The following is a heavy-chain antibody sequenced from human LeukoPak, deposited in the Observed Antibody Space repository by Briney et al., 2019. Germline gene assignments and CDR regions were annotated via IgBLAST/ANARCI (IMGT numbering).Heavy chain of an antibody. CDR3: AKGGYNQGFDY. Sequence: QPGGSLRLSCAASGFTFSSYGMHWVRQAPGKGLEWVAVISYDGSNKYYADSVKGRFTISRDNSKNTLYLQMNSLRAEDTAVYYFAKGGYNQGFDYWGQGTLVTGSS. CDR2: ISYDGSNK. CDR1: GFTFSSYG. D-gene: IGHD5-24*01. J-gene: IGHJ4*02. V-gene: IGHV3-30*18.